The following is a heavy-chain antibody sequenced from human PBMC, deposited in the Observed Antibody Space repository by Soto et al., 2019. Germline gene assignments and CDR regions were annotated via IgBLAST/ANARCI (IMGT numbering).Heavy chain of an antibody. J-gene: IGHJ5*02. CDR2: IYYSGST. Sequence: PSETLSLTCTVSGGSISSGGYYWSWIRQHPWKGLEWIGYIYYSGSTYYNPSLKSRVTISVDTSKNQFSLKLSSVTAADTAVYYCARWATPTIFGVVSSFDPWGQGXLVTVSS. V-gene: IGHV4-31*03. D-gene: IGHD3-3*01. CDR1: GGSISSGGYY. CDR3: ARWATPTIFGVVSSFDP.